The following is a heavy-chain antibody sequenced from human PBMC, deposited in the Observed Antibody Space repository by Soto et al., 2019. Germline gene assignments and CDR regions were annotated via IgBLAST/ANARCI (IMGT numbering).Heavy chain of an antibody. D-gene: IGHD2-8*01. Sequence: ASVKVSCKASGYSFTDYHIHWVRQAPGQGLEWLARINPKSGGTSTAQKFQGWVTMTTDTSISTASMELTRLTSDDTAIYYCARGDSTDCSNGVCSFFYNHDMDVWGQGTTVTSP. V-gene: IGHV1-2*04. CDR3: ARGDSTDCSNGVCSFFYNHDMDV. CDR1: GYSFTDYH. J-gene: IGHJ6*02. CDR2: INPKSGGT.